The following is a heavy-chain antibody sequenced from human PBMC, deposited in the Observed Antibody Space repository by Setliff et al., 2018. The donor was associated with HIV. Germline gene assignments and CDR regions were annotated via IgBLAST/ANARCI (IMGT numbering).Heavy chain of an antibody. D-gene: IGHD5-18*01. V-gene: IGHV4-34*01. CDR3: ARHAALIKRYYYYYLDV. Sequence: PSETLSLTCAVYGGSFSGYYWSWIRQPPGKGLEWIGSIYYSGSTYYNPSLKSRVTVSVDTSKNQLSLRLSSVTAADTAVYYCARHAALIKRYYYYYLDVWGKGTTVTVSS. CDR2: IYYSGST. J-gene: IGHJ6*03. CDR1: GGSFSGYY.